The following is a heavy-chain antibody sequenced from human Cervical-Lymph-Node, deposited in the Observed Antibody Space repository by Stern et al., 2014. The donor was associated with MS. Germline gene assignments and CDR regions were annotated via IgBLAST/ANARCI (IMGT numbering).Heavy chain of an antibody. D-gene: IGHD2-2*01. CDR2: ITPDGTKK. CDR1: GFSLRFSW. CDR3: ATQRWAIFDY. Sequence: EVQLVESGGGFVQPGGSLRLSCTASGFSLRFSWMAWVRQAPGKGMEWVANITPDGTKKFYVDSVKGRFSISIDNADNSMSLQVNNLIVEDTAVYYCATQRWAIFDYWGRGTPVTVSP. V-gene: IGHV3-7*01. J-gene: IGHJ4*01.